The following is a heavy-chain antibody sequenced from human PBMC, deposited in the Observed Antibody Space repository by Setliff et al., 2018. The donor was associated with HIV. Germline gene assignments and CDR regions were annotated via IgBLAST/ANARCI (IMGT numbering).Heavy chain of an antibody. J-gene: IGHJ3*02. V-gene: IGHV1-69*13. CDR1: GGTFSSYA. Sequence: GASVKVSCKASGGTFSSYAISWVRQAPGQGLEWMGGIIPIFGTANYAQKFQGRATITADESTSTAYMELSSLRSEDTAVYYCARDRSNYVGLDAFDIWGQGTKVTVSS. CDR3: ARDRSNYVGLDAFDI. CDR2: IIPIFGTA. D-gene: IGHD4-4*01.